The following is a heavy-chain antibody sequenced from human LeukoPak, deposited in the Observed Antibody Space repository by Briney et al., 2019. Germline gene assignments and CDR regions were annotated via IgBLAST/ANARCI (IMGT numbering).Heavy chain of an antibody. CDR2: IWYDGGHK. CDR3: ARDRGYDSANFDY. D-gene: IGHD3-22*01. Sequence: GRSLRLSCAASGFTFSSFGMHWVRQAPGKGLEWVAVIWYDGGHKYYADSVNGRFSISRDNSKNTLYLQMNSLRAEDTAVYYCARDRGYDSANFDYWGQGTLVTVSS. CDR1: GFTFSSFG. V-gene: IGHV3-33*01. J-gene: IGHJ4*02.